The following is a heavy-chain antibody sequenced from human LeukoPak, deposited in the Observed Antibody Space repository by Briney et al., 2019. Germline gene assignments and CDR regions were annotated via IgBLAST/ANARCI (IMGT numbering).Heavy chain of an antibody. Sequence: SETLSLTCTVSGYSISSGYYWGWIRQPPGKGLEWIGSIYHSGSTYYNPSLKSRVTISVDTSKNQFSLKLSSVTAADTAVYYCARDPGDLNWFDPWGQGTLVTVSS. J-gene: IGHJ5*02. CDR1: GYSISSGYY. D-gene: IGHD3-10*01. CDR3: ARDPGDLNWFDP. CDR2: IYHSGST. V-gene: IGHV4-38-2*02.